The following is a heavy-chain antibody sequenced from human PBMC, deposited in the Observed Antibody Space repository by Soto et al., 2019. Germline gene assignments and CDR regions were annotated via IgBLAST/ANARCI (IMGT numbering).Heavy chain of an antibody. V-gene: IGHV4-59*08. D-gene: IGHD1-1*01. CDR2: IYNSGRT. Sequence: PSETLSLTCTFSGCSISSYYWSWIRQPPGKGLEWIGYIYNSGRTNYNPSLKSRVTISVDTSKNQFSLKLSSVTAADTAVYYCARRYGYSFDYWGQGTLVT. CDR3: ARRYGYSFDY. J-gene: IGHJ4*02. CDR1: GCSISSYY.